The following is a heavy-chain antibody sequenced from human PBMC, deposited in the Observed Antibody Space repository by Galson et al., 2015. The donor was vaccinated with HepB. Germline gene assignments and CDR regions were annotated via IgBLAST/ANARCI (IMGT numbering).Heavy chain of an antibody. CDR3: ARQVGAGYCTNGVCLRYYYYGMDV. CDR1: GYSFTSYW. CDR2: IYPGDSDT. Sequence: SGAEVKKPGESLKISCKGSGYSFTSYWIGWVRQMPGKGLEWMGIIYPGDSDTRYSPSFQGQVTISADKSISTAYLQWSSLKASDAAMYYCARQVGAGYCTNGVCLRYYYYGMDVWGQGTTVTVSS. J-gene: IGHJ6*02. D-gene: IGHD2-8*01. V-gene: IGHV5-51*01.